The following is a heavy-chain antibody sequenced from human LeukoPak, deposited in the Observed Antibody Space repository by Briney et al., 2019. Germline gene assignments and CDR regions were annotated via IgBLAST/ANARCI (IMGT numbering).Heavy chain of an antibody. Sequence: GGSLRLSCAASGVTVSSNYRSWVRQAPGKGLEWVSVIYNDSSTFYAASVRGRFTVSRDNTKNTLYLQMNSLRAEDTAVYYCARGYSSPDYWGQGTLVTVSS. J-gene: IGHJ4*02. CDR1: GVTVSSNY. D-gene: IGHD6-13*01. CDR2: IYNDSST. V-gene: IGHV3-66*01. CDR3: ARGYSSPDY.